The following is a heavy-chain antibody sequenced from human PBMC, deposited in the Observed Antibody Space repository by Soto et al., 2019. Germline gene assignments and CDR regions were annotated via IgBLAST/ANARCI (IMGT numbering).Heavy chain of an antibody. Sequence: SETLSLTCTVSGDSVTSVIDYWSWIRQPPGKGLEWIGYIYYSGSADYNPSLGSRVTISIDTSKNQFSLKLTSVTAADTAVYYCARGVGFGYYYYHMDVWGQGTTVTVSS. CDR3: ARGVGFGYYYYHMDV. J-gene: IGHJ6*02. CDR2: IYYSGSA. CDR1: GDSVTSVIDY. D-gene: IGHD3-10*01. V-gene: IGHV4-61*01.